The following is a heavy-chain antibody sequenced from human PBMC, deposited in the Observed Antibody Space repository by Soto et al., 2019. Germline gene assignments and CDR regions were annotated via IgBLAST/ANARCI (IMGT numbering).Heavy chain of an antibody. CDR1: GFTVSSNY. Sequence: GGSLRLSCAASGFTVSSNYMSWVRQAAGKGLEWVSVIYRGGSTYYADSVKGRFTISRDNSKNTLYLHMNSLRAEDTAVYYCARDGSCIKIFGVAQDGMDVWGRGTTVTVSS. D-gene: IGHD3-3*01. V-gene: IGHV3-53*01. CDR2: IYRGGST. J-gene: IGHJ6*02. CDR3: ARDGSCIKIFGVAQDGMDV.